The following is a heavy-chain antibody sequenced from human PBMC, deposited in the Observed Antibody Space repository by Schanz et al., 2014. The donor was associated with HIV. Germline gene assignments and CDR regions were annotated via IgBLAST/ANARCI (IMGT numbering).Heavy chain of an antibody. D-gene: IGHD6-13*01. Sequence: QVQLVQSGSEVKKPGASVKVSCTASGYTFTNYFIHWLRQAPGQGLEWMGWINPNSGDTDYAQKFQGRVTMTRDTSISTAYMELSSLRSEDTALYYCARVSGWSSFDYWGQGTLVIVSS. CDR2: INPNSGDT. J-gene: IGHJ4*02. CDR1: GYTFTNYF. V-gene: IGHV1-2*02. CDR3: ARVSGWSSFDY.